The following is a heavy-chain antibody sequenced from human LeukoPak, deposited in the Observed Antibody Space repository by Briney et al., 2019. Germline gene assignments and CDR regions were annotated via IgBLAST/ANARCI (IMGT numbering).Heavy chain of an antibody. CDR2: IRSKAYGRTT. CDR3: TVLGVVVPAAIPLDY. D-gene: IGHD2-2*02. V-gene: IGHV3-49*04. Sequence: GGSLRLSSTASGFTFGDYAMSWVRQAPGKGLEWVGFIRSKAYGRTTEYAASVKGRFTISRDDSKSIAYLQMNSLKTEDTAVYYCTVLGVVVPAAIPLDYWGQGTLVTVSS. J-gene: IGHJ4*02. CDR1: GFTFGDYA.